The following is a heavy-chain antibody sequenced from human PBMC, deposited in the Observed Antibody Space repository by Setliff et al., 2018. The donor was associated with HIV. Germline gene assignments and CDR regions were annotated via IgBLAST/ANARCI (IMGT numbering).Heavy chain of an antibody. CDR3: ARGGDWDYNYYMDV. D-gene: IGHD3-16*01. CDR2: TYYRSKWSN. CDR1: GDSVSSNTAA. V-gene: IGHV6-1*01. J-gene: IGHJ6*03. Sequence: SQTLSLTCAISGDSVSSNTAAWNWIRQSPSRGLEWLGRTYYRSKWSNDYAVSVKSRITINPDTSKNQCSLQLNSVTPEDTAVYFCARGGDWDYNYYMDVWDKGTTVTVSS.